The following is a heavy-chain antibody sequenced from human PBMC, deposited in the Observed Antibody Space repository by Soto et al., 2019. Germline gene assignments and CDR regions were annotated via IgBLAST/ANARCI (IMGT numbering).Heavy chain of an antibody. V-gene: IGHV3-74*01. Sequence: EVQVVESGGGLVQPGGSLRLSCAASGFTFSSYWMHWVRQAPGKGLVWVSRINSDESVTSYADSVKGRFTISRDNAKNTLYLQMNSLSAEDTAVYYCARASGSYSFDYWGQGTLVTVSS. D-gene: IGHD1-26*01. CDR2: INSDESVT. CDR1: GFTFSSYW. J-gene: IGHJ4*02. CDR3: ARASGSYSFDY.